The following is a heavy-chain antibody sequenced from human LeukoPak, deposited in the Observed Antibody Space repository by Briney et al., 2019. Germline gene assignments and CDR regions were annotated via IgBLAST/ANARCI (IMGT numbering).Heavy chain of an antibody. CDR3: AREFYSGSYRRREGADY. CDR1: GFTFTSSA. Sequence: GTSVKVSCKASGFTFTSSAMQWVRQARGQRLEWIGWIVVGSGNTNYAQKFQERVTITRDMSTSTAYMELRSLRSDDTAVYYCAREFYSGSYRRREGADYWAQGTLVTVSS. V-gene: IGHV1-58*02. J-gene: IGHJ4*02. CDR2: IVVGSGNT. D-gene: IGHD1-26*01.